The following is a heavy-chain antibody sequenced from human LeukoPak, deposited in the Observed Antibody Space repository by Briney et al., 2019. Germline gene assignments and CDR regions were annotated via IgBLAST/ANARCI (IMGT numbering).Heavy chain of an antibody. D-gene: IGHD3-16*01. CDR2: ISSSSSYI. CDR1: GFTFSSYS. Sequence: PGGSLRLSCAASGFTFSSYSRNWVRRARPRVLEWVSSISSSSSYIYYADSVKGRFTISRDNAKNSLYLQMNSLRAEDTAVYYCARGQGGFDFWGQGTMVTVSS. V-gene: IGHV3-21*01. J-gene: IGHJ3*01. CDR3: ARGQGGFDF.